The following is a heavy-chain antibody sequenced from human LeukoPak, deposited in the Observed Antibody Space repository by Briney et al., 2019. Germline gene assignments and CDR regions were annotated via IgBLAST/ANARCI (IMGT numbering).Heavy chain of an antibody. J-gene: IGHJ4*02. V-gene: IGHV4-39*02. CDR3: AKTVTISSSWTNFDY. Sequence: SETLSLICTVSGGSISSGNYYWGWIRQPPGKGLEWIGSVYYSGSTYYNPSLKSRVTISADMSKNHFALRLSSVTAADTAVYYCAKTVTISSSWTNFDYWGQGTLVTVSS. CDR2: VYYSGST. CDR1: GGSISSGNYY. D-gene: IGHD6-13*01.